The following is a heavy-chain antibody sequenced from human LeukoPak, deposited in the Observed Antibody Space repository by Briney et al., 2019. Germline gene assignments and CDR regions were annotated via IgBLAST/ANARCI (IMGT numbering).Heavy chain of an antibody. J-gene: IGHJ6*02. D-gene: IGHD3-3*01. Sequence: PGGSLRLSCAASGFTFSSYWMNWVRQAPGKGLEWVANIRQDGSEKYYVDSVKGRFTISRDNAKNSLYLQMNSLRDEDTAVYYCARDSGITIFGPPLYGMDVWGQGTTVTVSS. CDR3: ARDSGITIFGPPLYGMDV. CDR1: GFTFSSYW. CDR2: IRQDGSEK. V-gene: IGHV3-7*01.